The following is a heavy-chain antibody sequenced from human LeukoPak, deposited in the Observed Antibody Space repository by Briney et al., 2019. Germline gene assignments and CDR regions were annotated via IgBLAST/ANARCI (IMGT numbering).Heavy chain of an antibody. D-gene: IGHD2-2*01. CDR2: IYAANGNV. CDR3: ARWPTSHLYLDS. V-gene: IGHV1-18*01. CDR1: GFTFTSYA. Sequence: GASVRVSCKTSGFTFTSYAITWLRQVPGQGPEWMGWIYAANGNVKFAEKFQDRVTMTTDTSTGTAYMELRSLTSDDSALYFCARWPTSHLYLDSWGQGTLVTVSS. J-gene: IGHJ5*01.